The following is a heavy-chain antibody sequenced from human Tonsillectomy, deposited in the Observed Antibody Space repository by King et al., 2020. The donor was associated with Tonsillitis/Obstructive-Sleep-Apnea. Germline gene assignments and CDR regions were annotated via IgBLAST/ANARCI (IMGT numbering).Heavy chain of an antibody. CDR2: IYWDDDK. CDR1: GFSLSTSGVG. Sequence: TLKESGPTLVKPTQTLTLTCTFSGFSLSTSGVGVGWIRQPPGKALEWLALIYWDDDKRYSPSLKSRLTITKDTSKNQVVLTMTNMDPVDTPTYYCANRGEMATIKIGSFDYWGQGTLVTVSS. D-gene: IGHD5-24*01. J-gene: IGHJ4*02. V-gene: IGHV2-5*02. CDR3: ANRGEMATIKIGSFDY.